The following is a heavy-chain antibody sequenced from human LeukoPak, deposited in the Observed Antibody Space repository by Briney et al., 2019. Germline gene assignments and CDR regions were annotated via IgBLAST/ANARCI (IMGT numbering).Heavy chain of an antibody. CDR1: GFTVSSNY. Sequence: AGGSLRLSCAASGFTVSSNYMSWVRQAPGKGLEWVSVIYSGGSTYYADSVKGRFTISRDNSKNTLYLQMNSLRAEDTAVYYCARDLGYSYGYGAFDIWGQGTMVTVSS. J-gene: IGHJ3*02. D-gene: IGHD5-18*01. V-gene: IGHV3-53*01. CDR3: ARDLGYSYGYGAFDI. CDR2: IYSGGST.